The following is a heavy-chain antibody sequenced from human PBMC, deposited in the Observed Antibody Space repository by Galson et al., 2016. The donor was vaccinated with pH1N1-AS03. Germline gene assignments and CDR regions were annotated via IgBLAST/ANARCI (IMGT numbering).Heavy chain of an antibody. Sequence: TLSLTCSVSGYSIIFGHYWGWIRQPPGKGLEWIASIYHSGNTHYNSSLKSRLTISVDTSKNQFSLRLSSVTAADTAVYYCARVGVAGIPTYCDNWGKGTPVSVSS. D-gene: IGHD6-19*01. CDR1: GYSIIFGHY. V-gene: IGHV4-38-2*02. J-gene: IGHJ4*02. CDR2: IYHSGNT. CDR3: ARVGVAGIPTYCDN.